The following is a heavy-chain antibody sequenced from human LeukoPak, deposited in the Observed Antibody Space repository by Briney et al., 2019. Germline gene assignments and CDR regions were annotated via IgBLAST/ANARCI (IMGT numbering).Heavy chain of an antibody. CDR1: GYSFAGYY. CDR3: ARGYYDSSDFEYFQH. V-gene: IGHV1-2*02. D-gene: IGHD3-22*01. Sequence: ASVKVSCKASGYSFAGYYIHWVRQAPGQGLEWMAWINPNSGDTNFAQNFQGRVTMTRDTSISTVYMELSRLRSDDTAVFFCARGYYDSSDFEYFQHWGQGTLVTVSS. J-gene: IGHJ1*01. CDR2: INPNSGDT.